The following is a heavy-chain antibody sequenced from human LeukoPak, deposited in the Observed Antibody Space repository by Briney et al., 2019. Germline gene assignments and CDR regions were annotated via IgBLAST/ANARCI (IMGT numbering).Heavy chain of an antibody. CDR2: ISGSGGST. CDR1: GFTFSSYA. V-gene: IGHV3-23*01. CDR3: AKATPYLTTVTNYYMDV. Sequence: GGSLRLSCAASGFTFSSYAMSWVRQAPGKGLEWVSAISGSGGSTYYADSVKGRFTISRDNSKNTLYLQMNSLRAEDTAVYYCAKATPYLTTVTNYYMDVWGKGTTVTVSS. J-gene: IGHJ6*03. D-gene: IGHD4-11*01.